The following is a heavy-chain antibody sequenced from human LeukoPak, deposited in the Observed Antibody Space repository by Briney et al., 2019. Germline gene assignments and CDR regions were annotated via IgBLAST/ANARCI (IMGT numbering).Heavy chain of an antibody. V-gene: IGHV4-38-2*02. CDR2: ICHSEST. CDR1: GYSISSCYY. J-gene: IGHJ6*03. Sequence: PSETLSLTCTVSGYSISSCYYWGWLRHPPGKGLDWIGIICHSESTYYNPSLKSRVTISVDTSKNQFSLKLSPVTAADTAVYYCARVIGCSSTSCPPYYYYYYMDVWGKGTTVTVSS. CDR3: ARVIGCSSTSCPPYYYYYYMDV. D-gene: IGHD2-2*01.